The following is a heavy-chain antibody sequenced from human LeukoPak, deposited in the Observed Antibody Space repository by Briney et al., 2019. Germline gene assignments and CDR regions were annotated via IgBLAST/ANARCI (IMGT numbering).Heavy chain of an antibody. Sequence: PGGSLRLSCAASGFTVRSNYMSWVRQAPGKGLEWVSVIYSGGSTYYADSVKGRFTISRDNSKNTLYLQMNSLRAEDTAVYYCARDKESDYYGSGSYYFDYWGQGILVTVSS. D-gene: IGHD3-10*01. V-gene: IGHV3-66*01. CDR1: GFTVRSNY. J-gene: IGHJ4*02. CDR3: ARDKESDYYGSGSYYFDY. CDR2: IYSGGST.